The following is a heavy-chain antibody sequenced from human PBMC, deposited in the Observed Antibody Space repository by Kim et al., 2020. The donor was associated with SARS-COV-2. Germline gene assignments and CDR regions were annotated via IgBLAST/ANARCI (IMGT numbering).Heavy chain of an antibody. V-gene: IGHV3-30*07. D-gene: IGHD2-2*01. Sequence: DSVKGRFTISRDNSKNTLYLQMNSLRAEDMAVYYCARSEGGYQLTYYMDVWGKGTTVTVSS. CDR3: ARSEGGYQLTYYMDV. J-gene: IGHJ6*03.